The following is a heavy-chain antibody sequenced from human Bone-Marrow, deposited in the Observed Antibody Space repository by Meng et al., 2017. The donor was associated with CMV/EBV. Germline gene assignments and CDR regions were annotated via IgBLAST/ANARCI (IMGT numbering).Heavy chain of an antibody. D-gene: IGHD2-15*01. V-gene: IGHV3-23*03. CDR2: IYGGGYRT. J-gene: IGHJ4*02. CDR3: SRCYINSPGYFEY. CDR1: GFTFDSYA. Sequence: GGSLRLSCASSGFTFDSYAMSWVRQAPGKGLEWVSVIYGGGYRTYYADSVKGRFTISRDSSKDTLYLQMSSLRAEDTAVYYCSRCYINSPGYFEYWVQGTLVTVSS.